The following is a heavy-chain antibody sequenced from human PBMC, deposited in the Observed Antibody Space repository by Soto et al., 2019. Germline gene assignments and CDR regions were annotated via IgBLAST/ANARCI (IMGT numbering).Heavy chain of an antibody. Sequence: GASVKVSCKASGFTFTSSAVQWVRQARGQRLEWIGWIVVGSGNTNYAQKFQERVTITRDMSTSTAYMELSSLRSEDTAVYYCAASARGGDFWSGYWTGQAQYWGQGTLVTVSS. V-gene: IGHV1-58*01. CDR3: AASARGGDFWSGYWTGQAQY. J-gene: IGHJ4*02. CDR1: GFTFTSSA. D-gene: IGHD3-3*01. CDR2: IVVGSGNT.